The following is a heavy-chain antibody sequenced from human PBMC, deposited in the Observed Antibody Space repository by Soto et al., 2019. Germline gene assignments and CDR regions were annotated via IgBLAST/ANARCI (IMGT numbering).Heavy chain of an antibody. Sequence: SETLSLTSTVSSGSISSGGYYWSWIRQHPGKGPEWIGYIYYSGSTYYNPSLKSRVTISVDTSKNQFSLKLSSVTAADTAVYYCARLLLLGYCSSSSCFKWFDPWGQGTLVTVSS. J-gene: IGHJ5*02. CDR1: SGSISSGGYY. CDR2: IYYSGST. V-gene: IGHV4-31*03. CDR3: ARLLLLGYCSSSSCFKWFDP. D-gene: IGHD2-2*01.